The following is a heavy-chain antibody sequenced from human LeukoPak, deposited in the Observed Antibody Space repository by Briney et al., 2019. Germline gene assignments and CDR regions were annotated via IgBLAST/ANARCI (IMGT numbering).Heavy chain of an antibody. D-gene: IGHD3-22*01. J-gene: IGHJ3*02. V-gene: IGHV3-23*01. CDR1: GFTFSSYA. Sequence: GGSLRLSCAASGFTFSSYAMSWVRQAPGKGLEWVSVISGSGGSTYYADSVKGRFTISRDNSKNTLYLQMNSLRAEDTAVYYCAKGNYYEGDAFDIWGQGTMVTVSS. CDR2: ISGSGGST. CDR3: AKGNYYEGDAFDI.